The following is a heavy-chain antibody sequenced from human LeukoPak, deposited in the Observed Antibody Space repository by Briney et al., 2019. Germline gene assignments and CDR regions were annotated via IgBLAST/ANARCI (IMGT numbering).Heavy chain of an antibody. CDR3: ARKYYYDYYYYYYGMDV. V-gene: IGHV1-8*01. J-gene: IGHJ6*02. Sequence: ASVKVSCKASGYTFTSYDINWVRQAPGQGLEWMGWMNPNSGNTGYAQKFQGRVTMTRNTSISTAYMELSSLRSEDTAVYYCARKYYYDYYYYYYGMDVWGQGTTVTVSS. CDR2: MNPNSGNT. CDR1: GYTFTSYD. D-gene: IGHD3-22*01.